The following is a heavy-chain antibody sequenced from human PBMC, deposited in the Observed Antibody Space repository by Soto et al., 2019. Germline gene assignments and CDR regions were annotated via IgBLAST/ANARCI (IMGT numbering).Heavy chain of an antibody. CDR3: ADSSSYYYYGMDV. CDR1: GGTFSSYA. V-gene: IGHV1-69*13. J-gene: IGHJ6*02. CDR2: IITIFGTA. D-gene: IGHD6-6*01. Sequence: SVKVSCKASGGTFSSYAISWVRQAPGQGLEWMGGIITIFGTANYAQKFQGRVTITADESTSTAYMELSSLRSEDTAVYYCADSSSYYYYGMDVWGQGTTVTVSS.